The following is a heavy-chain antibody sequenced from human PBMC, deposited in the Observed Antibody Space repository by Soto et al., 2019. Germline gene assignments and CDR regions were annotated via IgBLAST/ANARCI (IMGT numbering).Heavy chain of an antibody. CDR2: IIPIFGTA. D-gene: IGHD2-2*01. CDR3: AGRYCSSTSCYEGEYYYYYGMDV. Sequence: QVQLVQSGAEVKKPGSSVKVSCKASGGTFSSYAISWVRQAPGQGLEWMGGIIPIFGTANYAQKFQGRVTITADESTSTAYMELSSLRSEDTAVYYCAGRYCSSTSCYEGEYYYYYGMDVWGQGTTVTVSS. CDR1: GGTFSSYA. V-gene: IGHV1-69*01. J-gene: IGHJ6*02.